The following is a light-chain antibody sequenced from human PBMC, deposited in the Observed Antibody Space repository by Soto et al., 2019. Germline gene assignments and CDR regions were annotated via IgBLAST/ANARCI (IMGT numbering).Light chain of an antibody. V-gene: IGKV3-15*01. CDR2: GAS. CDR1: QSVRSK. CDR3: QQYDNWPAMYT. J-gene: IGKJ2*01. Sequence: EIVMTQSPATLSVSPGERATLSYRASQSVRSKLAWYQQKLGQAPRLLIYGASTRATGIPARFSGSGSGTEFTLTISSLQSEDFAVYYCQQYDNWPAMYTFGQGTKLEIK.